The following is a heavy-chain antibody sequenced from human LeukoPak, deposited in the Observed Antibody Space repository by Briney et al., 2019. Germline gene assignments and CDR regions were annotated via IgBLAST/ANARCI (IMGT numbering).Heavy chain of an antibody. CDR2: IDHSGST. J-gene: IGHJ4*02. D-gene: IGHD3-22*01. Sequence: PSETLSLTCAVYGGSFSGYYWSWIRQPPGKGLEWIGEIDHSGSTNYNPSLKSRVTISVDTSKNQFSLKLSSVTAADTAVYYCARHRSYYDSSGHDYWGQGTLVTVSS. V-gene: IGHV4-34*01. CDR1: GGSFSGYY. CDR3: ARHRSYYDSSGHDY.